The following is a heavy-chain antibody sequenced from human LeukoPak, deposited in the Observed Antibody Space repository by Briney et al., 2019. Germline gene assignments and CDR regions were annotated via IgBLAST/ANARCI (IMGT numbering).Heavy chain of an antibody. J-gene: IGHJ4*02. D-gene: IGHD3-22*01. V-gene: IGHV3-30*04. Sequence: GGSLRLSCAASGFTFSSYAMHWVRQAPGRTLEWVAVIPNDGGNKYYADSVKGRFIISRDNSKNTLYLQMNSLRAEDTAVYYCATSTHYYDSRGYYPYYFDCWGQGTLVTVSS. CDR1: GFTFSSYA. CDR2: IPNDGGNK. CDR3: ATSTHYYDSRGYYPYYFDC.